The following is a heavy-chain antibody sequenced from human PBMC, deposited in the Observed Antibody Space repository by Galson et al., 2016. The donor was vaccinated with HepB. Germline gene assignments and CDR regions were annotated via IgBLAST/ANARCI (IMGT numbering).Heavy chain of an antibody. D-gene: IGHD3-16*01. CDR1: GFICGVYN. CDR2: ITSSSDTM. V-gene: IGHV3-48*02. CDR3: ARDDYFRLGY. Sequence: SLRLACAASGFICGVYNMNWARQAPGKGLEGIAWITSSSDTMYYADSVKGRFTISRDNAKNSLYLEMNSLRDEDTAVYYCARDDYFRLGYWGQGTLVTVSS. J-gene: IGHJ4*02.